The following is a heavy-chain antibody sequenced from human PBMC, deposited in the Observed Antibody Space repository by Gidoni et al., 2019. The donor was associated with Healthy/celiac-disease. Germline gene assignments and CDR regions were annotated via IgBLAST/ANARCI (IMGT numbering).Heavy chain of an antibody. Sequence: EVQLVESGGGLVKPGGSLRLSCAASGFTFSSYSMNWVRQAPGKGLEWVSSISSSSSYIYYADSVKGRFTISRDNAKNSLYLQMNSLRAEDTAVYYCARSKIGSTSWYGGYYYYGMDVWGQGTTVTVSS. D-gene: IGHD2-2*01. J-gene: IGHJ6*02. CDR3: ARSKIGSTSWYGGYYYYGMDV. CDR1: GFTFSSYS. CDR2: ISSSSSYI. V-gene: IGHV3-21*01.